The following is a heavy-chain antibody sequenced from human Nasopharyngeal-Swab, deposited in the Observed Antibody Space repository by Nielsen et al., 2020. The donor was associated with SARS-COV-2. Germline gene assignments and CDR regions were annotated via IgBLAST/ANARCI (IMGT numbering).Heavy chain of an antibody. Sequence: GESLKISCAASGFTFSSYAMSWVRQAPGKGLEWVSAISGSGGSTYYADSVKGRFTISRDNSKNTLYLQMYSLRAEDTAVYYCAKSITGTRGLDYWGQGTLVTVSS. V-gene: IGHV3-23*01. CDR1: GFTFSSYA. J-gene: IGHJ4*02. D-gene: IGHD1-7*01. CDR2: ISGSGGST. CDR3: AKSITGTRGLDY.